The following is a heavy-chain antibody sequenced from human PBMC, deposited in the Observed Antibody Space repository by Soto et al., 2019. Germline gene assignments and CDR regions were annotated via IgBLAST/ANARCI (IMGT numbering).Heavy chain of an antibody. Sequence: VSGPTLVNPTRTLTVTCTFSGFSLSASGMCVSWIRQPPGKALEWLARIDWDDDKYYSTSLKTRLTISKDTSKNQVVLTMTNMDPVDTATYYCARILWVYDFWSGYPKGYYMDVWGKGTTVTVSS. CDR2: IDWDDDK. J-gene: IGHJ6*03. CDR1: GFSLSASGMC. V-gene: IGHV2-70*11. D-gene: IGHD3-3*01. CDR3: ARILWVYDFWSGYPKGYYMDV.